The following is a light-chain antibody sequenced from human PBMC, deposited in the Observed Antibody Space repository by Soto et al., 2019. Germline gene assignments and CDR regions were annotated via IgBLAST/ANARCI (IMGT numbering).Light chain of an antibody. CDR3: QQRNGSPWT. V-gene: IGKV1-9*01. CDR2: GAS. J-gene: IGKJ1*01. CDR1: PAIASF. Sequence: IQLTQSPSSLSASVGDRVTITCRASPAIASFLAWSQQKPGTAPKLLIYGASTLQSGVPSRFSGSRSGTDYTLAIASLQPEDFATYYWQQRNGSPWTFCQGTKVESK.